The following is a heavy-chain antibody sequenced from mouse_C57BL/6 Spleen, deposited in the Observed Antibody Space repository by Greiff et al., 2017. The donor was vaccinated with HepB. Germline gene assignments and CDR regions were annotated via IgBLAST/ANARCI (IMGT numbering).Heavy chain of an antibody. J-gene: IGHJ2*01. CDR1: GFTFSSYA. CDR3: TRWRDYGSSYYFDY. D-gene: IGHD1-1*01. Sequence: DVHLVESGEGLVKPGGSLKLSCAASGFTFSSYAMSWVRQTPEKRLEWVAYISSGGDYIYYADTVKGRFTISRDNARNTLYLQMSSLKSEDTAMYYCTRWRDYGSSYYFDYWGQSTTLTVSS. CDR2: ISSGGDYI. V-gene: IGHV5-9-1*02.